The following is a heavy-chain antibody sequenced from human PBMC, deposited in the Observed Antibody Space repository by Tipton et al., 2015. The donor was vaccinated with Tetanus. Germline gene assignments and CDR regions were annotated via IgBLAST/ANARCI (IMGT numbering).Heavy chain of an antibody. D-gene: IGHD2-21*02. V-gene: IGHV4-4*07. J-gene: IGHJ4*01. Sequence: LRLSCSVSGDSISSFYWSWIRQPAGKGLEWIGRIYTSGSTNYNPSLKSRVTMSVDTSKRQFSLKLNSVTAADTAVYYCATVGLVTASVKYWGQGTLVTVSS. CDR3: ATVGLVTASVKY. CDR2: IYTSGST. CDR1: GDSISSFY.